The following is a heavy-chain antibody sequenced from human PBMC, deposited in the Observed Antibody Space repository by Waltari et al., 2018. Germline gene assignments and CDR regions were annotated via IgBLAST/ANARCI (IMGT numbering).Heavy chain of an antibody. CDR2: IKSKADGETT. CDR1: GITFGRAW. V-gene: IGHV3-15*01. D-gene: IGHD5-12*01. Sequence: EAQLVESGGGLVKPGGSLRLSCGASGITFGRAWMNGVRQAPGKGLEWVGRIKSKADGETTDYAAHVKGRFTISRDDSENMAYLQMNSLKTEDTAVYYCTTHATSGFWGQGTLVTVSS. J-gene: IGHJ4*02. CDR3: TTHATSGF.